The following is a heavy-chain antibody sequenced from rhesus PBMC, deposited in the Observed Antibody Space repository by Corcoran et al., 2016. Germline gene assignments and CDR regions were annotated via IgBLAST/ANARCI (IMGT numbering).Heavy chain of an antibody. CDR2: IYGSGGGT. D-gene: IGHD6-13*01. Sequence: QVQLQESGPGLVKPSETLSLTCAVSGGSISDDYYWSWIRQPPGKGLEWIGYIYGSGGGTNYNPSLKTRVTISIDTSKNQFSLKLSSVTAADTAVYYCARVNSSWYAFDFWGQGLRVTVSS. V-gene: IGHV4-106*01. CDR1: GGSISDDYY. J-gene: IGHJ3*01. CDR3: ARVNSSWYAFDF.